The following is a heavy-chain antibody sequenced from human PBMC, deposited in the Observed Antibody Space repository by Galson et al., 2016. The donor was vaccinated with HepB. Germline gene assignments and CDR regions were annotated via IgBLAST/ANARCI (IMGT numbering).Heavy chain of an antibody. CDR1: GFTFSSYA. Sequence: SLRLSCAASGFTFSSYAMSWVRQAPGKGLEWVSAISGSGGSTYYADSVKGRFTISRDNSKNTLYLQMNSLRAEDTAVYYCAKDRLENWYFDLWGRGTLVTVSS. J-gene: IGHJ2*01. CDR3: AKDRLENWYFDL. D-gene: IGHD1-1*01. CDR2: ISGSGGST. V-gene: IGHV3-23*01.